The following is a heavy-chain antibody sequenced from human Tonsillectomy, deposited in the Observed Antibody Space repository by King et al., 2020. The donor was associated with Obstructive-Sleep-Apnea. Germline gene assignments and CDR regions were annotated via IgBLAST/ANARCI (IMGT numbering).Heavy chain of an antibody. J-gene: IGHJ4*02. D-gene: IGHD3-10*01. V-gene: IGHV3-11*06. CDR3: ARDRGLGGSGYDS. CDR2: ISTTGALK. CDR1: GFTFSDYF. Sequence: HVQLVESGGGLVKPGGSLRLSCAASGFTFSDYFVSWIRQAPGRGPEWISHISTTGALKTYADSVKGRFTISRDNAKNSMFLQMNSLRVEDTAVYYCARDRGLGGSGYDSWGQGTLVTVSS.